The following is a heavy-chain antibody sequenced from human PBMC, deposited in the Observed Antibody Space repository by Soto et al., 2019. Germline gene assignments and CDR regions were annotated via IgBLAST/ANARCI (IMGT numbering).Heavy chain of an antibody. V-gene: IGHV3-30*18. CDR1: GFTFSSYG. CDR3: AKEGDYYDSSGYLEGDFDI. CDR2: ISYDGSNK. Sequence: GGSLRLSCAASGFTFSSYGMHWVRQAPGKGLEWVAVISYDGSNKYYADSVKGRFTISRDNSKNTLYLQINSLRAEDTAVYYCAKEGDYYDSSGYLEGDFDIWGQGTMVTVSS. D-gene: IGHD3-22*01. J-gene: IGHJ3*02.